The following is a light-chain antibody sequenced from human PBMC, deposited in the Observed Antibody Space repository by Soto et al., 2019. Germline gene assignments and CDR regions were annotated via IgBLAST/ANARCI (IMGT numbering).Light chain of an antibody. CDR1: QTISNF. Sequence: DIQMTQSPSSLSASVGDRVTLTCLASQTISNFLNWYQQKPGNAPKLLIYDASNLHSGVPSRFSGSGSGTDFTLTISSLQPEDFATYFCQQSFSTPWTFGQGTKVDI. J-gene: IGKJ1*01. CDR3: QQSFSTPWT. V-gene: IGKV1-39*01. CDR2: DAS.